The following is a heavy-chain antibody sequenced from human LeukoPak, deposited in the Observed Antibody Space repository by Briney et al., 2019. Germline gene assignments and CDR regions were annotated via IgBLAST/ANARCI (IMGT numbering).Heavy chain of an antibody. J-gene: IGHJ5*01. Sequence: ASVKVSCKASGYTFTGYYIHWVRQAPGQGLEWMGIVNPSDSSTDYAQRFQGRLSMTSDTSTNTAHMQLSSLRSEDTAVYFCARVPIASPRLGDWFDSWGQGTLVTVSS. CDR2: VNPSDSST. D-gene: IGHD2-15*01. CDR3: ARVPIASPRLGDWFDS. V-gene: IGHV1-46*01. CDR1: GYTFTGYY.